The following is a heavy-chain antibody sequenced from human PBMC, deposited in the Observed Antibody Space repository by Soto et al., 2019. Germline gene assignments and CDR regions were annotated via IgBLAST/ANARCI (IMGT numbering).Heavy chain of an antibody. CDR1: GFTFSSYA. CDR3: AKDGRVTMIVVVTLGAFDI. V-gene: IGHV3-23*01. J-gene: IGHJ3*02. CDR2: ISGSGGST. D-gene: IGHD3-22*01. Sequence: QPGGSLRLSCAASGFTFSSYAMSWVRQAPGKGLEWVSAISGSGGSTYYADSVKGRFTISRDNSKNTLYLQMNSLRAEDTAVYYCAKDGRVTMIVVVTLGAFDIWGQGTMVTVSS.